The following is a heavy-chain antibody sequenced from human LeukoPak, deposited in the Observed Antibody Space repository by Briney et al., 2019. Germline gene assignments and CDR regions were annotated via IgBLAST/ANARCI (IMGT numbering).Heavy chain of an antibody. V-gene: IGHV3-74*01. J-gene: IGHJ4*02. D-gene: IGHD5-24*01. CDR2: INSDGGST. Sequence: GGSLRLSCAASGFTFSSYWMHWVRQAPGKGLVWVSRINSDGGSTSYADSVKGRFTISRDNAKNTLYLQMNSLRAEDTAVYYCARRIQGMAPYYFDYWGQGTLVTVSS. CDR3: ARRIQGMAPYYFDY. CDR1: GFTFSSYW.